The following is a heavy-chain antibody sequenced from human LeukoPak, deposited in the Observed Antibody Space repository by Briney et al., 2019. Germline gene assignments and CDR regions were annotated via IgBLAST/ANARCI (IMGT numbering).Heavy chain of an antibody. V-gene: IGHV3-74*01. D-gene: IGHD2-2*01. CDR1: AFTVSSYC. CDR2: INSDVSST. J-gene: IGHJ3*02. Sequence: GGSLRLSCAASAFTVSSYCTHWGRGAPGEGLWCVSRINSDVSSTSYAHSVKGRFTTTRDNAKNTLYLQMNSLRAEATAVYYCARVKRGYCSSPSCYVYDAFDIWGQGTMVTVSS. CDR3: ARVKRGYCSSPSCYVYDAFDI.